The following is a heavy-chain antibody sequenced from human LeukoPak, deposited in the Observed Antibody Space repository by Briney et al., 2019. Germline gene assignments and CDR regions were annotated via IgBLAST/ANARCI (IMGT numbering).Heavy chain of an antibody. J-gene: IGHJ5*02. CDR2: INPNSGGT. CDR1: GYTFTGYY. V-gene: IGHV1-2*02. CDR3: ARVGYCSSTSCYEGWFDP. D-gene: IGHD2-2*03. Sequence: GASVKVSCKASGYTFTGYYMHWVRQAPGQGLKRMGWINPNSGGTNYAQKFQGRVTMTRDTSISTAYMELSRLRSDDTAVYYCARVGYCSSTSCYEGWFDPWGQGTLVTVSS.